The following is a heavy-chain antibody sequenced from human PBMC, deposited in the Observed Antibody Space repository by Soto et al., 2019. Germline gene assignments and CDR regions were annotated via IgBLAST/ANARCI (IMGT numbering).Heavy chain of an antibody. D-gene: IGHD1-26*01. CDR3: ARVEWELGGFDY. Sequence: SVKVSCKASGFTFTSSAVQWVRQARGQRLEWIGWIVVGSGNTNYAQKFQERVTITSDISTSTVYMELRSLRSDDTSVYYCARVEWELGGFDYWGQGTLVTVSS. V-gene: IGHV1-58*01. CDR1: GFTFTSSA. J-gene: IGHJ4*02. CDR2: IVVGSGNT.